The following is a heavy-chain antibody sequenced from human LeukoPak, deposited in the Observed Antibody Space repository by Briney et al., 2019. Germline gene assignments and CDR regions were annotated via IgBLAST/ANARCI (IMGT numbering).Heavy chain of an antibody. CDR1: GDSVSSNSAA. CDR3: ARDRSYYDFWSGYYTGWFDP. V-gene: IGHV6-1*01. D-gene: IGHD3-3*01. Sequence: KTSQTLSLTCAISGDSVSSNSAAWNWIRQSPSRGLEWLGRTYYRSKWYNDYAVSVKSRITINPDTSKNQFSLQLNSVTPEDTAVYYCARDRSYYDFWSGYYTGWFDPWGQGTLVTVSS. CDR2: TYYRSKWYN. J-gene: IGHJ5*02.